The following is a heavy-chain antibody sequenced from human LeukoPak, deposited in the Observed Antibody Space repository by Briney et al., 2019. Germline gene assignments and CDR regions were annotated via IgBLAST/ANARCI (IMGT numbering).Heavy chain of an antibody. CDR3: ARSLGAAAGPLDAFDI. V-gene: IGHV4-59*01. J-gene: IGHJ3*02. Sequence: PSETLSLTCTVSGGSISSYYWSWIRQPPGKGLEWIGYIYYSGSTNYNPSLKSRVTISVDTSKNQFSLKLSSVTAADTAVYYCARSLGAAAGPLDAFDIWGQGTMVTVSS. D-gene: IGHD6-13*01. CDR1: GGSISSYY. CDR2: IYYSGST.